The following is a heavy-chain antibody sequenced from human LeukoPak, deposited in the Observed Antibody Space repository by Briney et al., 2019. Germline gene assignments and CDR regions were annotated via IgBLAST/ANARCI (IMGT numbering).Heavy chain of an antibody. CDR1: GFTFSGYA. Sequence: GGSLRLSCAASGFTFSGYAINWVRQAPGKGLEWVSGISGSGAGTYYADSVKGRFTISRDNSKNTLYLQMNSLRADDTAVYYCAKMVREFYTISYYFDYGGQGTLVTVSS. V-gene: IGHV3-23*01. J-gene: IGHJ4*02. D-gene: IGHD2-8*01. CDR2: ISGSGAGT. CDR3: AKMVREFYTISYYFDY.